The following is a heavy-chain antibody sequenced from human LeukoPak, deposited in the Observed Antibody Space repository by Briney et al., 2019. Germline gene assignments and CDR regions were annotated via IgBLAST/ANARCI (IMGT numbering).Heavy chain of an antibody. CDR3: ARGSGGRYSYGLWNWFDP. CDR2: MNPNSGST. J-gene: IGHJ5*02. CDR1: GYTFTSYD. D-gene: IGHD5-18*01. Sequence: GASVKVSCKASGYTFTSYDINWVRQATGQGLEWMGWMNPNSGSTGYAQKFQGRGTITRNTSISTAYMELSSLRSEETAVYYCARGSGGRYSYGLWNWFDPWGQGTLVTVSS. V-gene: IGHV1-8*03.